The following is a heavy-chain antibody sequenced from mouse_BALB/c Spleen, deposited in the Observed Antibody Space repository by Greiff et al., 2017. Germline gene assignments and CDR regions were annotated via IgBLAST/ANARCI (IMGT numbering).Heavy chain of an antibody. J-gene: IGHJ2*01. CDR2: INPNNGDT. CDR1: GYTFTDYY. Sequence: VQLKQSGPELVKPGASVKMSCKASGYTFTDYYMKWVKQSHGKSLEWIGDINPNNGDTFYNQKFKGKATLTVDKSSSTAYMQLNSLTSEDSAVYYCARAPGYYGSRTYYFDYWGQGTTLTVSS. D-gene: IGHD1-1*01. V-gene: IGHV1-26*01. CDR3: ARAPGYYGSRTYYFDY.